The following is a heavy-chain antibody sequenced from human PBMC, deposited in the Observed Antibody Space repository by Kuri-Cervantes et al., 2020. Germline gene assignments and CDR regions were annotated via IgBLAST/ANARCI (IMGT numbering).Heavy chain of an antibody. J-gene: IGHJ5*02. Sequence: ASVKVSCKASGYTFASYGITWVRQAPGQGLEWMGWIGVSNGKTNYAQKFQGRVTMATDTSTSTAYMELSSLRSEDTAVYYCAGLETHCTNGVCYVSALDPWGQGTLVTVSS. D-gene: IGHD2-8*01. CDR2: IGVSNGKT. CDR3: AGLETHCTNGVCYVSALDP. CDR1: GYTFASYG. V-gene: IGHV1-18*01.